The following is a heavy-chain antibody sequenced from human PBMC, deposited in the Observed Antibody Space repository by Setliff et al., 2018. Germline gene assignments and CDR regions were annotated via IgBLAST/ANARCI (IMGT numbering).Heavy chain of an antibody. CDR3: ARDLDIGQLVPTYFDY. CDR2: INAGNGNT. CDR1: GYTFTSYA. V-gene: IGHV1-3*01. D-gene: IGHD6-6*01. J-gene: IGHJ4*02. Sequence: ASVKVSCKASGYTFTSYAMHWVRQAPGQRLEWMGWINAGNGNTKYSQKFQGRVTITRDTSASTAYMELSSLRSEDTAVYYCARDLDIGQLVPTYFDYWGQGTLVTAPQ.